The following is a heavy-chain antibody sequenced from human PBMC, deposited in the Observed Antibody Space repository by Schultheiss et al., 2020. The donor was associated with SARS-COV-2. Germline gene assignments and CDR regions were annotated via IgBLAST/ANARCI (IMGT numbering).Heavy chain of an antibody. D-gene: IGHD2-21*01. CDR3: ARGHRGGDWLDY. Sequence: GGSLRLSCAASGFTFSSYGMHWVRQAPGKGLEWVSGISWNSGSIGYADSVKGRFTISRDNAKNSLYLQMNSLRVEDTALYYCARGHRGGDWLDYWGQGTLVTVSS. V-gene: IGHV3-9*01. CDR1: GFTFSSYG. CDR2: ISWNSGSI. J-gene: IGHJ4*02.